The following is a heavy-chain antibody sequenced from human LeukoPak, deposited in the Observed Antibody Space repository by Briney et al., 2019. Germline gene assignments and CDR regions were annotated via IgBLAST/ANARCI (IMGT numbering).Heavy chain of an antibody. CDR2: INPNSGGT. J-gene: IGHJ4*02. V-gene: IGHV1-2*02. Sequence: GASVKVSCKASGYTFTGYYMHWVRQAPGQGLEWMGWINPNSGGTNYAQKFQGRVTMTRDASISAAYMELSTLTSDDTAVYCARVRVGEDLDYWGQGTLVTVSS. CDR3: RVRVGEDLDY. CDR1: GYTFTGYY. D-gene: IGHD3-16*01.